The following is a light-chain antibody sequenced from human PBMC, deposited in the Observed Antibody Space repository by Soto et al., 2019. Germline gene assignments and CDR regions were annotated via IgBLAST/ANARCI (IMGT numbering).Light chain of an antibody. CDR3: MQGLQMPFT. CDR1: QSLLHGNGYNY. CDR2: LGS. Sequence: DLVLTHSPLSLPVTPGEPASISCRSSQSLLHGNGYNYLEWYLQRPGQSPQLLIYLGSTRASGVPDRFSGSGSGTDFTLKISRVEAEDVGFYYCMQGLQMPFTFGPGTRWISN. V-gene: IGKV2-28*01. J-gene: IGKJ3*01.